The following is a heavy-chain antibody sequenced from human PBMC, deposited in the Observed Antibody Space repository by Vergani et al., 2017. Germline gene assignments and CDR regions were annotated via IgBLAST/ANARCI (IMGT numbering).Heavy chain of an antibody. D-gene: IGHD2-15*01. CDR3: AAGRWCCSGGSCYNWFDP. CDR2: VVVGSGHT. V-gene: IGHV1-58*02. CDR1: GFTFTSSA. Sequence: QMQLVQSGPEVKKPGTSVKVSCKASGFTFTSSAMQWVRQARGQRLEWIGWVVVGSGHTNYAQKFQERVTITRDMSTSTDYMELSSLRSEDTAVYYCAAGRWCCSGGSCYNWFDPWGQGTLVTVSS. J-gene: IGHJ5*02.